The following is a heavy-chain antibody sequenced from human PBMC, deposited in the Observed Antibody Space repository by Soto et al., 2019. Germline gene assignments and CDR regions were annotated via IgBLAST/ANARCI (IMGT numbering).Heavy chain of an antibody. CDR2: IYGDNDK. J-gene: IGHJ4*02. V-gene: IGHV2-5*02. CDR3: VHCTLHDYGDSDPRTSHVFDS. CDR1: GFSLSNSGVG. Sequence: QITLKESGPSPVKHTHTLTVTCTFSGFSLSNSGVGVAWIRQPPGKALQWLSLIYGDNDKRYSHSLKTRLTIIKDTSKNQVVLTLTNIDPVDTATYYFVHCTLHDYGDSDPRTSHVFDSWGQATQVTLSS. D-gene: IGHD4-17*01.